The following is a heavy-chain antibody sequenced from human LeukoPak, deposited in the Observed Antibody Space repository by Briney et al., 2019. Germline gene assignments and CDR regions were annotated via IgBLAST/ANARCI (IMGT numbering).Heavy chain of an antibody. CDR1: GYTFTSYY. D-gene: IGHD6-13*01. V-gene: IGHV1-46*01. CDR2: INPSGGST. CDR3: ARDSRYSSSWSQLAY. J-gene: IGHJ4*02. Sequence: ASVKVSCKASGYTFTSYYMHWVRQAHGQGLEWMGIINPSGGSTSYAQKFQGRVTITKETSTSKVYMELSSLRSEDTAVYYCARDSRYSSSWSQLAYWAQGTLVTVSS.